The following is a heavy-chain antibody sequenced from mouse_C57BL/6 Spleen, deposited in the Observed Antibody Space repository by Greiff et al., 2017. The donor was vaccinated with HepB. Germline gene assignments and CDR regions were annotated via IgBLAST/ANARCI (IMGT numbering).Heavy chain of an antibody. CDR2: IDPEDGET. J-gene: IGHJ3*01. CDR1: GFNIKDYY. D-gene: IGHD1-1*01. V-gene: IGHV14-2*01. CDR3: APSYGSSSSLFAY. Sequence: EVKLMESGAELVKPGASVKLSCTASGFNIKDYYMHWVKQRTEQGLEWIGRIDPEDGETKYAPKFQGKATITADTSSNTAYLQLSSLTSEDTAVYYCAPSYGSSSSLFAYWGQGTLVTVSA.